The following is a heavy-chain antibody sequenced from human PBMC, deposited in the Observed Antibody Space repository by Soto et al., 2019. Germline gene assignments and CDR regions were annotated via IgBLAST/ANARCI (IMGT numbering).Heavy chain of an antibody. CDR1: GFTFSSYS. CDR3: AKARVKRGYSGYDFADAFDI. D-gene: IGHD5-12*01. CDR2: ISSSSSYI. V-gene: IGHV3-21*04. Sequence: GSLRLSCAASGFTFSSYSMNWVRQAPGKGLEWVSSISSSSSYIYYADSVKGRFTISRDNAKNSLYLQMNSLRAEDTALYYCAKARVKRGYSGYDFADAFDIWGQGTMVTVSS. J-gene: IGHJ3*02.